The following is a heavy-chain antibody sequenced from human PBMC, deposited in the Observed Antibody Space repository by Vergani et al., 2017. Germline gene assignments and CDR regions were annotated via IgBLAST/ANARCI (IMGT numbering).Heavy chain of an antibody. Sequence: EVQLVESGGGLVKPGGSLRLSCAASGFTFSSYSMNWVRQAPGKGLEWVSSIGSSSSYIYYADSVKGRFTISRDNAKNSLYLQMNSLRAEDTAVYYCARNYDILPGHFDGWGQGSLVTVSS. D-gene: IGHD3-9*01. V-gene: IGHV3-21*01. CDR2: IGSSSSYI. J-gene: IGHJ4*01. CDR3: ARNYDILPGHFDG. CDR1: GFTFSSYS.